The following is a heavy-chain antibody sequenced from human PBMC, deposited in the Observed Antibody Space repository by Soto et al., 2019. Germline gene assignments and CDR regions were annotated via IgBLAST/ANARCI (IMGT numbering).Heavy chain of an antibody. D-gene: IGHD2-2*01. CDR3: ARSGPDRYCSTTSCRVFDY. Sequence: QVELVQSGAEVKKPGSSVKVSCQASEDTFRNYAISWVRQAPGQGLEWMGGIIPIFGTANYAQKFQGRVTITADTSANTVYLELSSLRSEDTAVYYCARSGPDRYCSTTSCRVFDYWGQGTLVTVSS. CDR1: EDTFRNYA. CDR2: IIPIFGTA. J-gene: IGHJ4*02. V-gene: IGHV1-69*06.